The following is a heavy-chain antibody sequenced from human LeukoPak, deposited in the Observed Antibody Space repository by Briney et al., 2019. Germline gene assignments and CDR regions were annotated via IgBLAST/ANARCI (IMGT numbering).Heavy chain of an antibody. CDR3: ARGRVYYDSSGYQGLDY. Sequence: ASVKVSCKASGYTFTSYYMHWVRQAPGQGLEWMGVINPSGGSTSCAQKFQGRVTMTRDTSTSTVYMELSSLRSEDTAVYYCARGRVYYDSSGYQGLDYWGQGTLVTVSS. CDR2: INPSGGST. V-gene: IGHV1-46*01. CDR1: GYTFTSYY. D-gene: IGHD3-22*01. J-gene: IGHJ4*02.